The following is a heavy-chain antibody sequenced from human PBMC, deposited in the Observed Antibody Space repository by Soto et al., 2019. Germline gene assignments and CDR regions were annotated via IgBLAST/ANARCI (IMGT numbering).Heavy chain of an antibody. CDR1: GDSISSNY. Sequence: SETLSLTCTVSGDSISSNYWSWIRQPPGKGLEWIGYIYYSGNPTYNPSFKSRVTMSVDRSKNQFSLRLSSVTAADTAVYYCASPKIAFYNWFDPWGQGTLVTVSS. CDR2: IYYSGNP. V-gene: IGHV4-59*08. D-gene: IGHD3-3*02. CDR3: ASPKIAFYNWFDP. J-gene: IGHJ5*02.